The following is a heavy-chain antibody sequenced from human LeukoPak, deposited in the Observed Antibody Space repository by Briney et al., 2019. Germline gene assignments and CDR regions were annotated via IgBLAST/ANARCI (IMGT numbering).Heavy chain of an antibody. CDR2: ISDDGSYT. CDR1: GFTFSSHW. V-gene: IGHV3-74*01. CDR3: ASFGISWRSSY. J-gene: IGHJ4*02. Sequence: GGSLRLSCAASGFTFSSHWVHWVRQAPGKGLVWVSRISDDGSYTSNVDSVRGRFTISRDNVNNMLYLHMNSLRAEDTAVYYCASFGISWRSSYWGQGTLVTVSS. D-gene: IGHD2-21*01.